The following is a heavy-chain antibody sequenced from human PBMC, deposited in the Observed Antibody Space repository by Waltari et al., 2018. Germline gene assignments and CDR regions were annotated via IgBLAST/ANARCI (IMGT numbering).Heavy chain of an antibody. J-gene: IGHJ3*02. CDR1: EHTFMHYQ. CDR2: INPYGGYT. CDR3: AKEDDACDI. V-gene: IGHV1-46*01. Sequence: QVQLVQSGAEVKKPGASVKVSCKASEHTFMHYQIHWVRQAPGQGREWMGIINPYGGYTIYAQKFQGRVTVTSDTSTSTVYMELSNLRSEDTAVYYCAKEDDACDIWGQGTMVTVSS.